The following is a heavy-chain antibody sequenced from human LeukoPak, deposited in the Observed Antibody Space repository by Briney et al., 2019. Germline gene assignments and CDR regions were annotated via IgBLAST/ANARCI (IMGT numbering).Heavy chain of an antibody. CDR3: ARDDSGSYYDY. V-gene: IGHV1-18*01. D-gene: IGHD1-26*01. CDR2: ISAYNGNT. CDR1: GYTFTIYG. J-gene: IGHJ4*02. Sequence: ASVTVSCKASGYTFTIYGISWVRQAPGQGVEGVGGISAYNGNTNYAQKLQGRGTITTDTARSTAYMELRSLRSDDTAVYYCARDDSGSYYDYWGQGTLVTVSS.